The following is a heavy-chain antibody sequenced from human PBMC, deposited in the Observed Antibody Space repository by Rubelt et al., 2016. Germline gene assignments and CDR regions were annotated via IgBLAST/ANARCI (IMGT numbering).Heavy chain of an antibody. Sequence: QLQLQESGPGLVKPSETLSLTCTVSGGSISSSSYYWGWIRQPPGKGLEWIGSIYSSGSTYYNPSLKSRVTMLVDTSKNNFSLRLSSWTAADTAVYYCARDLSGWYFDLWGRGTLVTVFS. D-gene: IGHD3-10*01. J-gene: IGHJ2*01. CDR2: IYSSGST. CDR3: ARDLSGWYFDL. CDR1: GGSISSSSYY. V-gene: IGHV4-39*07.